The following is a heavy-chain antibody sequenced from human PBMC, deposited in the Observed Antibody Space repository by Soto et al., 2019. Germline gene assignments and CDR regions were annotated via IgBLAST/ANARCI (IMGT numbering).Heavy chain of an antibody. D-gene: IGHD3-22*01. CDR1: GYTFTSYA. Sequence: ASVKVSFKASGYTFTSYAMHWVRQAPGQRLEWMGWINAGNGNTKYSQKFQGRVTITRDTSASTAYMELSSLRSEDTAVYYCARESSPLWYDSSGYPDYWGQGTLVTVSS. V-gene: IGHV1-3*01. CDR2: INAGNGNT. CDR3: ARESSPLWYDSSGYPDY. J-gene: IGHJ4*02.